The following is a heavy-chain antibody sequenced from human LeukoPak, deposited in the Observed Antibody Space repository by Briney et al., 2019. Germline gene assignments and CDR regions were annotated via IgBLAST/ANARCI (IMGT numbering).Heavy chain of an antibody. D-gene: IGHD3-9*01. J-gene: IGHJ4*02. Sequence: GGSLRLSCAASGFTFSSYAMSWVRQAPGKGLEWVSAISGSGGSTYYADSVKGRFTISRDNSKNTLYLQMNSLRAEDTAVYYCAKGGSGYYDILTGFGLYYFDYWGQGTLVTVSS. CDR3: AKGGSGYYDILTGFGLYYFDY. CDR1: GFTFSSYA. V-gene: IGHV3-23*01. CDR2: ISGSGGST.